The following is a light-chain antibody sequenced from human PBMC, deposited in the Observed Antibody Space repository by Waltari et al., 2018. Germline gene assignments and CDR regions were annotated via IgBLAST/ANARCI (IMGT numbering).Light chain of an antibody. CDR1: QSIRSN. CDR3: QQYDNWPPFT. J-gene: IGKJ2*01. V-gene: IGKV3-15*01. Sequence: EIVMTQSPATLSVSPGERATLSCRASQSIRSNLAWYRQKPGQAPRLLIYGASFRATGIPARFSGSGSGTEFTLTISSLQSEDFAIYYCQQYDNWPPFTFGQGTKLEMK. CDR2: GAS.